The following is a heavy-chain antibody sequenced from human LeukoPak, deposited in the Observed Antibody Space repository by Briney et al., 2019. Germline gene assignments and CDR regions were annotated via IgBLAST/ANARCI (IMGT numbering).Heavy chain of an antibody. CDR2: IIPIFGTA. V-gene: IGHV1-69*13. CDR3: ARAGNMITFGDPYNWFDP. Sequence: SVKVSCKASGGTFSSYAISWVRQAPGQGLEWMGGIIPIFGTANYAQKFQGRVTITADESTSTAYMELSSLRSEDTAVYYCARAGNMITFGDPYNWFDPWGQGTLVTVSS. D-gene: IGHD3-16*01. CDR1: GGTFSSYA. J-gene: IGHJ5*02.